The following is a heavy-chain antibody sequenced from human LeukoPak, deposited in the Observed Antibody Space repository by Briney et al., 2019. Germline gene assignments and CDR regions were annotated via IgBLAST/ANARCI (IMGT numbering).Heavy chain of an antibody. D-gene: IGHD5-18*01. Sequence: PGGSLRLSCAASGFLFRSYAMTWVRQAPGKGLQWVAAISPSGDTTYYADSVRGRFTVSRDNSNDILFLQVNNLRAEDTAVYFCTRDPDGGYSPTWYEGLFKYWGQGTLLSVYS. CDR3: TRDPDGGYSPTWYEGLFKY. J-gene: IGHJ4*02. V-gene: IGHV3-23*01. CDR2: ISPSGDTT. CDR1: GFLFRSYA.